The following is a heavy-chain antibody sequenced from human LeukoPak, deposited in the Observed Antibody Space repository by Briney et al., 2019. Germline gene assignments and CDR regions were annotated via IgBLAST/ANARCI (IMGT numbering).Heavy chain of an antibody. CDR1: GGSISSYY. J-gene: IGHJ6*02. CDR3: ARIRRDIVVVPAAIRAYYYYGMDV. D-gene: IGHD2-2*02. CDR2: IYYSGST. V-gene: IGHV4-59*08. Sequence: SETLSLTCTVSGGSISSYYWSWIRQPPGKGLEWIGYIYYSGSTNYNPSLKSRVTISVDTSKNQFSLKLSSVTAADTAVYYCARIRRDIVVVPAAIRAYYYYGMDVWGQGTTVTVSS.